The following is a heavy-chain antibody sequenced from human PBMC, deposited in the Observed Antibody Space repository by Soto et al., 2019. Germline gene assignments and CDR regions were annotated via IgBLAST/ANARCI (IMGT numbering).Heavy chain of an antibody. Sequence: SQTLSLTCVISGDSVSSDSAAWNWIRQSPSRGLEWLGRTYYRSKWYNDYAVSVNGRITINPDTSKNHFSLQLNSVTPEDTAVYYCVRSRVFIAVAGMATYYYYCGMDVWGQGTTVTVSS. CDR2: TYYRSKWYN. J-gene: IGHJ6*02. D-gene: IGHD6-19*01. CDR1: GDSVSSDSAA. V-gene: IGHV6-1*01. CDR3: VRSRVFIAVAGMATYYYYCGMDV.